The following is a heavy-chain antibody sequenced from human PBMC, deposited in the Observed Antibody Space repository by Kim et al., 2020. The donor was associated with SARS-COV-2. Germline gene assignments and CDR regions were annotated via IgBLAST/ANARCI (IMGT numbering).Heavy chain of an antibody. J-gene: IGHJ6*02. CDR3: ARDPSLLDFGVVNYGMDV. Sequence: KGRFTISRDNAKNSLYLQMNSLRAEDTAVYYCARDPSLLDFGVVNYGMDVWGQGTTVTVSS. D-gene: IGHD3-3*01. V-gene: IGHV3-11*06.